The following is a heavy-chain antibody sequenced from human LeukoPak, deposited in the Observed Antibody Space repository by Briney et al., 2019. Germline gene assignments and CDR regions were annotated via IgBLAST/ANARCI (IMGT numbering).Heavy chain of an antibody. V-gene: IGHV4-34*01. CDR2: LNHSGST. Sequence: SETLSLTCAVCGGSFSGYYWSWIRQPPGKGLEWIGELNHSGSTNYNPSLKSRVTISVDTSKNQFSLKLSSVTAADTAVYYCARVKQGTHYDFWSGYYYYFDYWGQGTLVTVSS. CDR3: ARVKQGTHYDFWSGYYYYFDY. J-gene: IGHJ4*02. CDR1: GGSFSGYY. D-gene: IGHD3-3*01.